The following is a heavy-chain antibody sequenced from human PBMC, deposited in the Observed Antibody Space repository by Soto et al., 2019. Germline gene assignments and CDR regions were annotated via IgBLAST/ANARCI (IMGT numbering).Heavy chain of an antibody. D-gene: IGHD6-13*01. CDR1: GFTFNSYW. J-gene: IGHJ6*02. Sequence: GGSLRLSSAASGFTFNSYWMSCVRQAPGKGLEWVANIKQDGSEKYYVESVKGRFTISRDNAKNSLYLQMNSLRAEDTAANYCTIDLVQGIAVAGPFANYFYYYGMDVWGQGTTVTVSS. V-gene: IGHV3-7*01. CDR3: TIDLVQGIAVAGPFANYFYYYGMDV. CDR2: IKQDGSEK.